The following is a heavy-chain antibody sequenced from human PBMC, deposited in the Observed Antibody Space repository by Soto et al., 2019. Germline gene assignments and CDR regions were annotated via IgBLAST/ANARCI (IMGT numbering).Heavy chain of an antibody. Sequence: GGSLRLSCAASGFTVSSNYMSWVRQAPGKGLEWVSVIYSGGSTYYADSVKGRFTISRDNSKNTLYLQMNSLRAEDTAVYYCARDRVGYCSGGSCHLYYYGMDVWGQGTTVTVSS. D-gene: IGHD2-15*01. CDR1: GFTVSSNY. J-gene: IGHJ6*02. V-gene: IGHV3-53*01. CDR3: ARDRVGYCSGGSCHLYYYGMDV. CDR2: IYSGGST.